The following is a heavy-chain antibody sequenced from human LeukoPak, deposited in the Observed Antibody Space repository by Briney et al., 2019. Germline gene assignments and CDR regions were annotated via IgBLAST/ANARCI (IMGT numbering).Heavy chain of an antibody. D-gene: IGHD6-19*01. CDR1: GGSISSGGYY. CDR3: ARGSGWYRGYFDY. CDR2: IYYSGST. Sequence: SETLSHTCTVSGGSISSGGYYWSWIRQHPGKGLEWIGYIYYSGSTYYNPSLKSRVTISVDTSKNQFSLKLSSVTAADTAVYYCARGSGWYRGYFDYWGQGTLVTVSS. V-gene: IGHV4-31*03. J-gene: IGHJ4*02.